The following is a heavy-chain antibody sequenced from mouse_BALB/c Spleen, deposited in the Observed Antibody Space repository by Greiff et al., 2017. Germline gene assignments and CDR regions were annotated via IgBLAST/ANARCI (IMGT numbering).Heavy chain of an antibody. Sequence: EVKLVESGGGLVQPGGSLRLSCATSGFTFTDYYMSWVRQPPGKALEWLGFIRNKANGYTTEYSASVKGRFTISRDNSQSILYLQMNTLRAEDSATYYCARIGRSLFDCWGQGTTLTVSS. J-gene: IGHJ2*01. CDR1: GFTFTDYY. V-gene: IGHV7-3*02. CDR3: ARIGRSLFDC. D-gene: IGHD3-3*01. CDR2: IRNKANGYTT.